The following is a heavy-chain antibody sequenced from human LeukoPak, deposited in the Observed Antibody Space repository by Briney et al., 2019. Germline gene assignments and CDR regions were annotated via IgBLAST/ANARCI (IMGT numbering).Heavy chain of an antibody. Sequence: GESLKISCKGSEYIFTTYWIDWVRQMPGKGLEWMGSIYPGDSDTRYSPSFQGRVTISADKSISTAYLQWSSLKASDTAMYYCSRQGVLPGDYWGQGTLVTVSP. J-gene: IGHJ4*02. CDR2: IYPGDSDT. V-gene: IGHV5-51*01. CDR1: EYIFTTYW. D-gene: IGHD1-14*01. CDR3: SRQGVLPGDY.